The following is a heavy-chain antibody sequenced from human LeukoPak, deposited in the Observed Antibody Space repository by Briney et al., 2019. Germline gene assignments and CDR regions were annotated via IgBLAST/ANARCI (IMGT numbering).Heavy chain of an antibody. V-gene: IGHV1-2*02. J-gene: IGHJ5*02. CDR1: GYTFTGYY. D-gene: IGHD1-1*01. CDR3: ATSKTGTFWFDP. CDR2: INPNSGGT. Sequence: ASVKVSCKACGYTFTGYYMHWVRQDPGQGLEWMGWINPNSGGTNYAQKFQGRVTMTRDTSISTAYMELSRLRSDDTAVYYCATSKTGTFWFDPWGQGTLVTVSS.